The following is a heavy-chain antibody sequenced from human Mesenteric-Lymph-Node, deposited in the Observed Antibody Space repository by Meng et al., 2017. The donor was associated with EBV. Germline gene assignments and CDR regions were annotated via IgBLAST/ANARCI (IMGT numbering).Heavy chain of an antibody. CDR1: RGSMSSRY. CDR3: ARHDFWSGFDY. J-gene: IGHJ4*02. Sequence: QVHLQESGPGLVKPSETLSLTCTVSRGSMSSRYWGWIRQPPGKGPEWIGYIFYSGTTYYTPSLKGRVTISVDTSKNQFSLTLTSVTAADTAVYSCARHDFWSGFDYWGQGALVTVSS. V-gene: IGHV4-59*11. D-gene: IGHD3-3*01. CDR2: IFYSGTT.